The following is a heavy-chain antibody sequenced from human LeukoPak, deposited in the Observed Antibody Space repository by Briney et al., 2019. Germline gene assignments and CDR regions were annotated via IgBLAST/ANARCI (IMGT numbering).Heavy chain of an antibody. Sequence: PSETLSLTCTVSGGSISSGYYWGWIRQPPGKGLEWIGSIYHSGSTYYNPSLKSRVTISVDTSKNQFSLKLSSVTAADTAVYYCARIPRGYCSGGSCQAFYFDYWGQGTLVTVSS. CDR1: GGSISSGYY. CDR2: IYHSGST. V-gene: IGHV4-38-2*02. CDR3: ARIPRGYCSGGSCQAFYFDY. D-gene: IGHD2-15*01. J-gene: IGHJ4*02.